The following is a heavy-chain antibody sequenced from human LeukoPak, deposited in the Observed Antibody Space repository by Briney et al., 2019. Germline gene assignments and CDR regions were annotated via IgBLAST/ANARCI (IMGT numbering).Heavy chain of an antibody. Sequence: ASVKVSCKASGYTSTTYAIHWVRQAPGQRLEWMGWINAGNGNTKYSQKFQARVTITRGTSASTAYMELSSLRSEDTAVYYCARDPIGSRWPYYFDYWGQGTLVTVSS. CDR3: ARDPIGSRWPYYFDY. V-gene: IGHV1-3*01. D-gene: IGHD6-13*01. J-gene: IGHJ4*02. CDR1: GYTSTTYA. CDR2: INAGNGNT.